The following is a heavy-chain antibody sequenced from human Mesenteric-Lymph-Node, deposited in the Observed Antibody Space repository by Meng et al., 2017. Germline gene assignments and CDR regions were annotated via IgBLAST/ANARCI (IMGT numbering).Heavy chain of an antibody. D-gene: IGHD3-10*01. J-gene: IGHJ6*02. CDR2: ISSSGSTI. CDR3: ATSTMVRGADVRMDV. V-gene: IGHV3-11*04. CDR1: GFTFSDYY. Sequence: GEPLKISCAASGFTFSDYYMSWIRQAPGKGLEWVSYISSSGSTIDYADSVKGRFTISRDNAKNSLYLQMNSLRAEDTAVYYCATSTMVRGADVRMDVWGQGTTVTVSS.